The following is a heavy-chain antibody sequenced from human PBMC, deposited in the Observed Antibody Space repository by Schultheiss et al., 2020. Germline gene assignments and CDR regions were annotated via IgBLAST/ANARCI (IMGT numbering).Heavy chain of an antibody. CDR2: VYYSGFT. D-gene: IGHD1-1*01. CDR3: ARRVKTRYPFDP. Sequence: SETLSLTCTVSGNSITTTTYHWGWIRQPPGKGLEWIGSVYYSGFTNYNPSLKSRVTISVDTSKNQFSLKLSSVTAADTAVYYCARRVKTRYPFDPWGQGTLVTVSS. CDR1: GNSITTTTYH. J-gene: IGHJ5*02. V-gene: IGHV4-39*01.